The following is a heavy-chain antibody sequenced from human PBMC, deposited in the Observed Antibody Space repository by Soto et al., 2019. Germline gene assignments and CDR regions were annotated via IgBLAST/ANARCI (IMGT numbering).Heavy chain of an antibody. Sequence: PSETLSLTCTVSGGFISSSSYYWGWIRQPPGKGLEWIGTIYYSGNIYYNPSLKSRVTISVDTAKNQFSLKLSSVTAADTAVYYCARVPGPWGQGTLVTVSS. CDR3: ARVPGP. D-gene: IGHD7-27*01. J-gene: IGHJ5*02. V-gene: IGHV4-39*07. CDR1: GGFISSSSYY. CDR2: IYYSGNI.